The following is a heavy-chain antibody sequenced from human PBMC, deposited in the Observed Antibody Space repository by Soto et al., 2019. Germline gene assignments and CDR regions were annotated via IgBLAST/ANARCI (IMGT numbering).Heavy chain of an antibody. CDR1: GGSISSYY. CDR2: IYYSGST. CDR3: ARAMVRGVIFVRAYYYMDV. J-gene: IGHJ6*03. D-gene: IGHD3-10*01. V-gene: IGHV4-59*01. Sequence: PSETLSLTCTVSGGSISSYYWSWIRQPPGKGLEWIGYIYYSGSTNYNPSPKSRVTISVDTSKNQFSLKLSSVTAADTAVYYCARAMVRGVIFVRAYYYMDVWGKGTTVTVSS.